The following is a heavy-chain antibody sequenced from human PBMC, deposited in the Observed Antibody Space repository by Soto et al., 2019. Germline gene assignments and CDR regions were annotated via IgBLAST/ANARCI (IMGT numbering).Heavy chain of an antibody. Sequence: SETLSLTCSFSGDSVTSHYLTWIRQSPEKGLEWIGYMHYTGFSHYNPSLKSRLTLSVDRSKNQFSLKLTSVTAADTAVYYCARARGYSGPGRMDVWGQGTTVTVSS. CDR1: GDSVTSHY. D-gene: IGHD5-12*01. CDR2: MHYTGFS. V-gene: IGHV4-59*02. J-gene: IGHJ6*02. CDR3: ARARGYSGPGRMDV.